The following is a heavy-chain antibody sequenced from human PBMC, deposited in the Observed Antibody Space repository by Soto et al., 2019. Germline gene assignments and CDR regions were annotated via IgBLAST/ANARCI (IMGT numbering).Heavy chain of an antibody. Sequence: PGGSLRLSCAASGFTIDDYAMHWVRQPPGKGLEWVSGISWNSGSIGYADSVKGRFTISRDNAKNSLYLQMNSLRAEDTALYYCARAGFWSGYYSLVDFSGQGTLVTVSS. J-gene: IGHJ4*02. D-gene: IGHD3-3*01. CDR1: GFTIDDYA. V-gene: IGHV3-9*01. CDR3: ARAGFWSGYYSLVDF. CDR2: ISWNSGSI.